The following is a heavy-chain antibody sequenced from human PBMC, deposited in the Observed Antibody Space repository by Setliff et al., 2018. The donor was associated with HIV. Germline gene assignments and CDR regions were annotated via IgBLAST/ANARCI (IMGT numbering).Heavy chain of an antibody. CDR1: GGSTSTYY. J-gene: IGHJ3*01. Sequence: KTSETLSLTCTVSGGSTSTYYWSWIRQPPGKGLEWIGSIYSTGSSDNNPSLKSRVTLSVDTSKHQFSLKLSSVTAADTAVYYCARVQMAYAAFDVWGQGTMVTVSS. V-gene: IGHV4-59*01. CDR2: IYSTGSS. D-gene: IGHD4-17*01. CDR3: ARVQMAYAAFDV.